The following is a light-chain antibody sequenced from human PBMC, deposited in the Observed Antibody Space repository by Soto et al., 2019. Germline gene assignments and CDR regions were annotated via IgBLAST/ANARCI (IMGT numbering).Light chain of an antibody. CDR2: DAS. Sequence: EIVLTQSPGTLSLSPGERATLSCRASQSVSSHLAGYQQKPGQAPRLLIYDASNRATGIPARFSGSGSGTDFTLTISSLEPEDFAVYHCVQRTTWPWTCGQGSKVEI. CDR1: QSVSSH. J-gene: IGKJ1*01. V-gene: IGKV3-11*01. CDR3: VQRTTWPWT.